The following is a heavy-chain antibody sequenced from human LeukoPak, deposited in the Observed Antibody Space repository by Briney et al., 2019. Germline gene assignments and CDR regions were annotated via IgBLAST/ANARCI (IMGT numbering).Heavy chain of an antibody. D-gene: IGHD1-7*01. CDR3: AKDHHNWNYHWFDP. CDR2: ISGSGGST. J-gene: IGHJ5*02. Sequence: PGGSLRLSCAASGFTFSSYAMSWVRQAPGKGLEWVSAISGSGGSTYYADSVKGRLTISRDNSKNTLYLQMNSLRAEDTAVYYCAKDHHNWNYHWFDPWGQGTLVTVSS. V-gene: IGHV3-23*01. CDR1: GFTFSSYA.